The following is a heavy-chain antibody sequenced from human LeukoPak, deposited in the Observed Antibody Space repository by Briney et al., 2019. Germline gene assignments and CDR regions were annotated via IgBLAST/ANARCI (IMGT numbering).Heavy chain of an antibody. V-gene: IGHV3-23*01. CDR3: AKGYNSGWPPLDY. J-gene: IGHJ4*02. CDR2: ISGSGGST. D-gene: IGHD6-19*01. CDR1: GFTFSSYA. Sequence: GGPLRLSCAASGFTFSSYAMSWVRQAPGKGLEWVSVISGSGGSTYYADSVKGRFTISRDNSKNTVYLQMNSLRTEDTAVYYCAKGYNSGWPPLDYWGQGTLVTVSS.